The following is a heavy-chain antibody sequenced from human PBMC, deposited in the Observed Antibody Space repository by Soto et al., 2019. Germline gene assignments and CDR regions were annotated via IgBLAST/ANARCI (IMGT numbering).Heavy chain of an antibody. D-gene: IGHD3-3*01. J-gene: IGHJ4*02. V-gene: IGHV4-4*07. CDR2: IDNSGST. CDR1: AGSISNYF. Sequence: SETLSLTCTVSAGSISNYFCNWIRQPAGKGLEWIGRIDNSGSTNYNPSLKSRVNMSSDTSRNQFSLKLNSVTAADTAVYYCARGGQDFWSGPFDYWGQGALVTVSS. CDR3: ARGGQDFWSGPFDY.